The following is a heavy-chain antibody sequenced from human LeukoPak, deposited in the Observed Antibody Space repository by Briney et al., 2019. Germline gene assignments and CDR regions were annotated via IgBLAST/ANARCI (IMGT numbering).Heavy chain of an antibody. Sequence: GGSLRLSCTGSGFIFGDYAMNWVRQAPGKGLEWVGVIRSKAYGGTAECAASVKGRFTISRDDSKSIAYLQMSSLKTEDTAVYYCTSDEGEDTSYWGQGTLVTVSS. CDR2: IRSKAYGGTA. CDR3: TSDEGEDTSY. J-gene: IGHJ4*02. D-gene: IGHD1-26*01. V-gene: IGHV3-49*04. CDR1: GFIFGDYA.